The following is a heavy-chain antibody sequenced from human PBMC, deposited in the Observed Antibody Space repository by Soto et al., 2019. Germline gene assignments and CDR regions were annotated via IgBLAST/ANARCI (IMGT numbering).Heavy chain of an antibody. D-gene: IGHD3-10*01. V-gene: IGHV3-7*01. CDR2: IKQDGSEK. CDR1: GFTFSSYW. CDR3: AKVYSSGSYYPDFHY. J-gene: IGHJ4*02. Sequence: GGSLRLSCVASGFTFSSYWLTWVRQAPGKGLEWVANIKQDGSEKYYEDSVKGRFTISRDNAKNSVFLQMNSLRVEDTAVYYCAKVYSSGSYYPDFHYWGQGPLVTVSS.